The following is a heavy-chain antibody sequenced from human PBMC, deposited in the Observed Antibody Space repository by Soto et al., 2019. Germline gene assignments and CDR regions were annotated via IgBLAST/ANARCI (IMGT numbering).Heavy chain of an antibody. J-gene: IGHJ4*02. CDR2: IYHSGST. CDR3: ARGAPVVNDY. Sequence: TLSLTCAVSGVSISSGGYSWSWIRQPPGKGLEWIGYIYHSGSTYYNPSLKSRVTISVDRSKNQFSLKLSSVTAADTAVYYCARGAPVVNDYWGQGTLVTVSS. D-gene: IGHD3-22*01. V-gene: IGHV4-30-2*01. CDR1: GVSISSGGYS.